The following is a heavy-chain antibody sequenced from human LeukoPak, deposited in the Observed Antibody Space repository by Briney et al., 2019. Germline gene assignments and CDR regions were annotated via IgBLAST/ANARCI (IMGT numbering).Heavy chain of an antibody. CDR1: GFAYDHCS. CDR3: VRGGVADGNYFGD. J-gene: IGHJ4*02. D-gene: IGHD3-10*01. Sequence: GGSLRRSCVASGFAYDHCSMNWVRQAPGKGLEWLSYITGDNKAYYADSLKGRFVISRDNAKNSVYLQMNSLSVEDTAVYYCVRGGVADGNYFGDWGQGTVVTVSS. V-gene: IGHV3-48*01. CDR2: ITGDNKA.